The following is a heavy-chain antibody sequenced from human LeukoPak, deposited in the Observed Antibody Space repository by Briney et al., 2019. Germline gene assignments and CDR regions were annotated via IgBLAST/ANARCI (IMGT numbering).Heavy chain of an antibody. CDR2: IYYSGST. CDR3: ARQGGAAWPTFDY. CDR1: GGSISSYY. D-gene: IGHD4/OR15-4a*01. V-gene: IGHV4-59*01. Sequence: PSETLSLTCTVSGGSISSYYWSWIRQPPGKGLEWIGYIYYSGSTNYNPSLKSRVTISVDTSKNQFSLKLSSVTAADTAVYYCARQGGAAWPTFDYWGQGTLVTVSS. J-gene: IGHJ4*02.